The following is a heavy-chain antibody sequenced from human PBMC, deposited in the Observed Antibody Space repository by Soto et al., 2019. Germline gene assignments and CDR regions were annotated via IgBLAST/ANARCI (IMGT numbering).Heavy chain of an antibody. CDR1: GGTFSSYA. V-gene: IGHV1-69*13. CDR2: IIPIFGTA. D-gene: IGHD6-19*01. CDR3: ARGGRYIAVAGTWFDY. J-gene: IGHJ4*02. Sequence: GASVKVSWKASGGTFSSYAISWVRQAPGQGLEWMGGIIPIFGTANYAQKFQGRVTITADESTSTAYMELSSLRSEDTAVYYCARGGRYIAVAGTWFDYWGQGTLVTVSS.